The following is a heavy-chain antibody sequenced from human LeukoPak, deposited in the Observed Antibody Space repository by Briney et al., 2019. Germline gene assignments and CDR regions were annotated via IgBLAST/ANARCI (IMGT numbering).Heavy chain of an antibody. Sequence: PGGSLRLSCAASEFIVSINYMTWVRQAPGKGLEWGSLIYSRCDTKYPDSVKGRFTISRDNSKNTLYLQMSSLRTEDTAVYYCASYCSGGSCYSARAFDIWGQGTMVTVSS. V-gene: IGHV3-66*01. CDR2: IYSRCDT. D-gene: IGHD2-15*01. J-gene: IGHJ3*02. CDR1: EFIVSINY. CDR3: ASYCSGGSCYSARAFDI.